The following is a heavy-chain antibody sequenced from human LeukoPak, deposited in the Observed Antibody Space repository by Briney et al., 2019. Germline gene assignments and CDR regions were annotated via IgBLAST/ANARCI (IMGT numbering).Heavy chain of an antibody. CDR3: ARAPIYDYVWGSYLAD. Sequence: ASVKVSCKASGYTFTSYYMHWVRQAPGQGLEWMGIINPSGGSTSYAQKFQGRVTMTRDMSTSTVYMELSSLRSEDTAVYSCARAPIYDYVWGSYLADWGQGTLVTVSS. CDR2: INPSGGST. D-gene: IGHD3-16*02. V-gene: IGHV1-46*01. CDR1: GYTFTSYY. J-gene: IGHJ4*02.